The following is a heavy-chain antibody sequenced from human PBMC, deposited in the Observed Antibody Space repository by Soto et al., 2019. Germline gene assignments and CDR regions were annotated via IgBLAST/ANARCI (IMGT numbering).Heavy chain of an antibody. CDR1: GFAFSTYA. CDR2: ISGIGGSS. D-gene: IGHD6-13*01. CDR3: AKVTKRAAAGRYEYYKYGMDV. Sequence: EVQLLESGGALEHPGGSLRLSCAASGFAFSTYAMTWVRQAPGKGLEWVSVISGIGGSSYYAASVKGRFTISRDNSNNTLFLHMNGLRAEDTAVYYGAKVTKRAAAGRYEYYKYGMDVWGQGTTVTVSS. V-gene: IGHV3-23*01. J-gene: IGHJ6*02.